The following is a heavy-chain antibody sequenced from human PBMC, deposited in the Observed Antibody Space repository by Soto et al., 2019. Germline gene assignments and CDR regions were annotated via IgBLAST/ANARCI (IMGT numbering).Heavy chain of an antibody. J-gene: IGHJ6*02. V-gene: IGHV1-2*02. D-gene: IGHD3-10*02. CDR1: GYTFTAYY. Sequence: QVQLVQSGAEVKEPGDSVRVSCEASGYTFTAYYIHWVRQAPGQGLEWMGWINPKFGDTTYAQDFQGRVSMTRDMSISTVYMELSRLTSDDKAIYYCARNMDYYYVRGSGNGHGVWGQGTTVTVFS. CDR2: INPKFGDT. CDR3: ARNMDYYYVRGSGNGHGV.